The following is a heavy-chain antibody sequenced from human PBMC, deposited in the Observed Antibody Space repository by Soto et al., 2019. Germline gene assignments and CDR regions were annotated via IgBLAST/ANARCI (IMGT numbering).Heavy chain of an antibody. D-gene: IGHD6-19*01. CDR2: INSDGSSI. J-gene: IGHJ4*02. CDR1: GFTFSSYW. CDR3: AREPGYSSGWRQDY. Sequence: EVQLVESGGGLVQPGGSLRLSCAASGFTFSSYWMHWVRQAPGKGLVWVSRINSDGSSISYADSVKGRFTISRDNAKNTLYLQMKSLRVEDTAVYYCAREPGYSSGWRQDYWGQGTLVAVSS. V-gene: IGHV3-74*01.